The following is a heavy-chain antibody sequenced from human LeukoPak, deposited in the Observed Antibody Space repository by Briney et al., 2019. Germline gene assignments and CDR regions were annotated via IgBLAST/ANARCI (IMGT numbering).Heavy chain of an antibody. CDR2: VYGGDTT. Sequence: GGSLRLSCAASGFTVSSNYMTWVRQAPGKGLEWVSVVYGGDTTYYADSVKGRFTISRDNSKRTLFLQMNSLRAEDTAFYYCAKAELGVDTFFDYWGQGTLVTVSS. V-gene: IGHV3-66*01. CDR3: AKAELGVDTFFDY. J-gene: IGHJ4*02. CDR1: GFTVSSNY. D-gene: IGHD3-3*01.